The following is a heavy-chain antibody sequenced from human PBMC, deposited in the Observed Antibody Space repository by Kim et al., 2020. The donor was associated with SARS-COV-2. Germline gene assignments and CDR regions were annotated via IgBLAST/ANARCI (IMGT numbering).Heavy chain of an antibody. CDR2: ISWNSGTL. Sequence: GGSLRLSCAASGFTFGDYAMHWVRQAPGKGLEWVSGISWNSGTLDYADSVKGRFTISRDNAKNSLYLQMNSLRAEDTALYYCAKDRGSGYYFDYWGQGTLVTVSS. J-gene: IGHJ4*02. V-gene: IGHV3-9*01. D-gene: IGHD3-22*01. CDR3: AKDRGSGYYFDY. CDR1: GFTFGDYA.